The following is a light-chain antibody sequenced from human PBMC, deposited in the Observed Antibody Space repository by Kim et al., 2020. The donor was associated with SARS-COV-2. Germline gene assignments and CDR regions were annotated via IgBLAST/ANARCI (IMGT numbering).Light chain of an antibody. CDR2: GVS. CDR3: TSFTPNTLVL. CDR1: SSDVGVYQF. V-gene: IGLV2-14*03. Sequence: GQSITISCPGTSSDVGVYQFVSWYQQHPGEVPRLLIYGVSNRPSGVSSRFSGSKSGNTASLTISGLQAEDEADYYCTSFTPNTLVLFGGGTQLTVL. J-gene: IGLJ2*01.